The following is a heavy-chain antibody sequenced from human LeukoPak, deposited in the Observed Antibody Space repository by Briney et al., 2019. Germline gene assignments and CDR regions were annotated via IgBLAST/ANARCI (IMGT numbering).Heavy chain of an antibody. J-gene: IGHJ5*02. Sequence: HSQTLSLTCAISGDSVSSSASWNWIRQSPSRGLEWLGRTYYRSKWSSDYAKSVKSRITINADTSKNQFSLQLDSVIPEDTAVYYCARDSDSASEWGPFDPWGQGTLVTVSS. CDR1: GDSVSSSAS. CDR3: ARDSDSASEWGPFDP. CDR2: TYYRSKWSS. D-gene: IGHD6-6*01. V-gene: IGHV6-1*01.